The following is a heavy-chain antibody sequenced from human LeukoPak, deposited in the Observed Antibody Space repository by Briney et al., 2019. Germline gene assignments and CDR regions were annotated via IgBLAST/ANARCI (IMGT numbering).Heavy chain of an antibody. CDR3: ARAGYYYDSSGYYGYYYYMDV. CDR2: INSDGSST. J-gene: IGHJ6*03. CDR1: GFTFSSYW. Sequence: GGTLRLSCAASGFTFSSYWMHWVRQAPGKGLVWVSRINSDGSSTSYADSVKGRFTISRDNAKNTLYLQMNSLRAEDTAVYYCARAGYYYDSSGYYGYYYYMDVWGKGTTVTISS. D-gene: IGHD3-22*01. V-gene: IGHV3-74*01.